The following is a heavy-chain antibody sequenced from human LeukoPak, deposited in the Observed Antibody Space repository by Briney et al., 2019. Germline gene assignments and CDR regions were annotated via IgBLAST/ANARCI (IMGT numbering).Heavy chain of an antibody. V-gene: IGHV1-18*01. J-gene: IGHJ4*02. CDR3: ARTVPIFGVVIHFDY. D-gene: IGHD3-3*02. CDR1: GYTFTSYG. CDR2: ISAYNGST. Sequence: ASVKVSCKASGYTFTSYGISWVRQAPGQGLEWMGWISAYNGSTNYAQKLQGRVTMTTDTSTSTAYMELRSLRSDDTAVYYCARTVPIFGVVIHFDYWGQGTLVTVSS.